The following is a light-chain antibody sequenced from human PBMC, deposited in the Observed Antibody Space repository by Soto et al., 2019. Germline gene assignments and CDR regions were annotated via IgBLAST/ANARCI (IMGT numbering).Light chain of an antibody. Sequence: ESVFTQSPSILSFSPEEKAILSCRASQSVSSSYFACYLQKPGQAPRRLIYGASSRATGIPDKFSGSGSGTDFTLTISRLKPEDLAVYYCQQYGSSPPFTFGPGTKVDIK. CDR2: GAS. CDR3: QQYGSSPPFT. CDR1: QSVSSSY. J-gene: IGKJ3*01. V-gene: IGKV3-20*01.